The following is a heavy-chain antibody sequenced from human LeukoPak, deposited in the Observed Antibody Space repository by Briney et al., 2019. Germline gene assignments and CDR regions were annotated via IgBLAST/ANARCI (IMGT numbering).Heavy chain of an antibody. Sequence: ASVKVSCKASGYTFTSYDINWVRQATGQGLEWMGWMNPNSGNTGYAQKFQGRVTMTRNTSISTAYMELSSLRSEDTAVYYCAYGSGSYYSSPADVWGKGTTVTISS. J-gene: IGHJ6*04. CDR3: AYGSGSYYSSPADV. CDR1: GYTFTSYD. CDR2: MNPNSGNT. V-gene: IGHV1-8*01. D-gene: IGHD3-10*01.